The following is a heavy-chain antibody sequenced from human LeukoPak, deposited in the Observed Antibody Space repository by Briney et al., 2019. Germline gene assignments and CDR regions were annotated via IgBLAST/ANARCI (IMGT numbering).Heavy chain of an antibody. J-gene: IGHJ5*02. V-gene: IGHV4-38-2*02. CDR1: GYSISSGHY. Sequence: PSETLSLTCTVSGYSISSGHYWGWIRQPPGKGLEWIGSMYHSGSTYYNPPLKSRVTISEDTSKNQFSLKLSSVTAADTAVYYCARAPQRSYQHNWFDPWGQGTLVTVSS. D-gene: IGHD2-21*01. CDR3: ARAPQRSYQHNWFDP. CDR2: MYHSGST.